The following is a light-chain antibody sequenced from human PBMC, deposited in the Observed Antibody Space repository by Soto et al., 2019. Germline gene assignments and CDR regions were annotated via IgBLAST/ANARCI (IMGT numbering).Light chain of an antibody. V-gene: IGLV8-61*01. CDR3: MLYLGGGLVV. CDR1: SGSVSTTYY. J-gene: IGLJ2*01. Sequence: QTVVTQEPSFSVSPGGTVTLTCVLTSGSVSTTYYPSWYQQTPGQAPRTLIYSTNIRSSGVPDRFSGSILGNKAALPITGALSYDESAYHCMLYLGGGLVVFGGGTKLTVL. CDR2: STN.